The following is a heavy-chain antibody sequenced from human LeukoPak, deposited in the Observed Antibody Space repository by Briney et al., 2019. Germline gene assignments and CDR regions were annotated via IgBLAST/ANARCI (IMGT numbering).Heavy chain of an antibody. Sequence: SETLSLTCSVSGASITSYYWSWIRQPPGKGLEWIGYIYYSGTSNYNPSLRSRVTMSVDTSKNQFSLKMSSVTAADTAFYYCVRAVTVRGVIILDYRGQETLVTVSS. CDR1: GASITSYY. CDR2: IYYSGTS. CDR3: VRAVTVRGVIILDY. J-gene: IGHJ4*02. V-gene: IGHV4-59*01. D-gene: IGHD3-10*01.